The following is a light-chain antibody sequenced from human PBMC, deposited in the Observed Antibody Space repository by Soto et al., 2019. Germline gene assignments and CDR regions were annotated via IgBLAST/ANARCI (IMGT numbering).Light chain of an antibody. J-gene: IGKJ1*01. CDR3: QQSYTTPWT. Sequence: DIQMTQSPSSLSASVGDRVTITCRASQTIRSSLNWYQQTPGKAPNLLISTASSLHSGVPSRFSGSGSGTDFTLTISNLQPEDFANYYCQQSYTTPWTFGQGTRVEI. CDR1: QTIRSS. V-gene: IGKV1-39*01. CDR2: TAS.